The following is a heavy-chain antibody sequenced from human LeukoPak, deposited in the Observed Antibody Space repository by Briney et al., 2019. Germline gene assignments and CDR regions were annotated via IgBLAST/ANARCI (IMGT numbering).Heavy chain of an antibody. J-gene: IGHJ4*02. CDR3: ARAKRGSFDY. Sequence: SETLSLTCAVSGDSISSSNYYWGWVRQPPGKGLEWIGSLYYSGSPYYNPSLKSRVTISVDTSNNQFSLKLNSVTAADTAVYYRARAKRGSFDYWGQGTLVTVSS. CDR2: LYYSGSP. CDR1: GDSISSSNYY. D-gene: IGHD3-10*01. V-gene: IGHV4-39*01.